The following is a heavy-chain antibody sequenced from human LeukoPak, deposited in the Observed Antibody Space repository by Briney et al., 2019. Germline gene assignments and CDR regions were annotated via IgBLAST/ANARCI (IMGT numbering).Heavy chain of an antibody. D-gene: IGHD2-21*02. CDR3: ARVGLAYCGGDCYYLDY. V-gene: IGHV1-69*04. J-gene: IGHJ4*02. CDR2: IIPILGIA. Sequence: ASVKVSCKASGGTFSSYAISWVRQAPGQGLEWMGRIIPILGIANYAQKFQGRVTITADKSTSTAYMELSSLRSEETAVYYCARVGLAYCGGDCYYLDYWGQGTLVTVSS. CDR1: GGTFSSYA.